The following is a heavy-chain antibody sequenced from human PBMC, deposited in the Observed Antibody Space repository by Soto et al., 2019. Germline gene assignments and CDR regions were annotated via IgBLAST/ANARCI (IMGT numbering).Heavy chain of an antibody. J-gene: IGHJ4*02. V-gene: IGHV3-48*02. CDR1: GFTFSSYS. CDR2: ISSSSPTI. Sequence: EVQLVVSGGGLVQPGGSLRLSCAASGFTFSSYSMNWIRQAPGKGLEWVSYISSSSPTIYYADSVKGRFTISRDNAKNSLYLQMISLRDEDTAVYYCARSGDVPPYSFDYWGQGTLVTVSS. D-gene: IGHD3-10*01. CDR3: ARSGDVPPYSFDY.